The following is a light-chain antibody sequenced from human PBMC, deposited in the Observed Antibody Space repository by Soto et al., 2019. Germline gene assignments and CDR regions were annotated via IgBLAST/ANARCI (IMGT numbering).Light chain of an antibody. CDR3: QHYNSYPWT. J-gene: IGKJ1*01. CDR2: HAS. CDR1: QTINNW. Sequence: DIQMTQSPSTLSASIGDRVTITCRASQTINNWLAWYQQKPGKAPNLLIYHASNLETGVPSRFSGSAFGTEFTLTISSLQPDDFATYYCQHYNSYPWTFGQGTEV. V-gene: IGKV1-5*01.